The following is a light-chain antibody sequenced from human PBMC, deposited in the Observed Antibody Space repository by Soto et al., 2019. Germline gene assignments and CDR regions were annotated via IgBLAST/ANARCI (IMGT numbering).Light chain of an antibody. J-gene: IGKJ4*01. CDR3: QQLSSYPLT. CDR2: DAS. CDR1: QTIANNY. Sequence: EVALTQSPGTLSLSPGARATLSCRASQTIANNYLAWYQQKPGQAPRLLIYDASSRATGIPDRFSGGGSGTDFTLTITRLEPEDFAVYYCQQLSSYPLTFGGGTKVDIK. V-gene: IGKV3-20*01.